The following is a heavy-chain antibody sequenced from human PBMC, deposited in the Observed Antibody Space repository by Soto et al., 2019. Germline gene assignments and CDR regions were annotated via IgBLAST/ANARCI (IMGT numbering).Heavy chain of an antibody. CDR1: GFTFSNYG. CDR3: ARDDGRLKGPLDI. J-gene: IGHJ3*02. V-gene: IGHV3-30*03. CDR2: ISDDGSDK. Sequence: QVQLVESGGGVVQPGRSLRLSCAASGFTFSNYGIHWVRQAPGKGLEWVAVISDDGSDKYYADSVKGRFTISSDNSKITLYLQMSSLRPEDTSVYYCARDDGRLKGPLDIWGQGTTVTVSA. D-gene: IGHD2-15*01.